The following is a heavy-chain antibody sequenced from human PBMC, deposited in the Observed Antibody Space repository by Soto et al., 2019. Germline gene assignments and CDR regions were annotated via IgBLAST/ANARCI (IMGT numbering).Heavy chain of an antibody. CDR3: AKEPVGPDWYFDL. CDR1: GLNFRSYA. Sequence: PGGSLSLSCAASGLNFRSYAMSWVRQAPGKGLEWVSGISGSGISTHYADSVKGRFTVSRDNSKNTLYLQMNSLRAEDTAVYNCAKEPVGPDWYFDLWGRGTLVTVSS. V-gene: IGHV3-23*01. J-gene: IGHJ2*01. CDR2: ISGSGIST.